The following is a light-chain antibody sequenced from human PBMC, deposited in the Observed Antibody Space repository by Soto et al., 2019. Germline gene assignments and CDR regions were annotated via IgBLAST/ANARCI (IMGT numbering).Light chain of an antibody. J-gene: IGLJ2*01. Sequence: QSVLTQPASVSASPGQSVTIACTGTSRDVATYNLMSWYQQHPGKAPKLMIYEGSRRPSGVSNRFSGSNSGNTASLTISGLQAEDEADYYCCSYAESTFVVFGGGTQLTVL. CDR1: SRDVATYNL. CDR2: EGS. V-gene: IGLV2-23*01. CDR3: CSYAESTFVV.